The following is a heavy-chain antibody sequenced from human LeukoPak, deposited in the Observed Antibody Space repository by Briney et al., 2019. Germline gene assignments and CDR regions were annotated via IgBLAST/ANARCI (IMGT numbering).Heavy chain of an antibody. CDR2: ISYDGSNK. V-gene: IGHV3-30*03. Sequence: GGSLRLYCAASGFTFSNYSMNWVRQAPGKGLEWVAVISYDGSNKYYADSVKGRFTISRDNSKNTLYLQMNSLRAEDTAVYYCARVTGTYYYYYGMDVWGQGTTVTVSS. D-gene: IGHD1-20*01. J-gene: IGHJ6*02. CDR3: ARVTGTYYYYYGMDV. CDR1: GFTFSNYS.